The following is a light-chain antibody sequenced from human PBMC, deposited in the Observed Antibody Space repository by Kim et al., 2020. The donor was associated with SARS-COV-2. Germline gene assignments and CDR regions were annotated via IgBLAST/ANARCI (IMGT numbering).Light chain of an antibody. Sequence: ASLVDRVTITCRASQDIRNDLGWYQQNPGRAPKRLIYGASSLQRGVPSRFSGSGSGTEFTLTISSLQPEDFATYFCLQHNTYPITFGQGTRLEIK. CDR3: LQHNTYPIT. J-gene: IGKJ5*01. V-gene: IGKV1-17*01. CDR2: GAS. CDR1: QDIRND.